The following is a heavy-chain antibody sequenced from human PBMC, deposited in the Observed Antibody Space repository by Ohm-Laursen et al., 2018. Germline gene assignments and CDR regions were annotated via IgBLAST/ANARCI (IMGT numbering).Heavy chain of an antibody. CDR2: IKSKTDGGTT. J-gene: IGHJ4*02. D-gene: IGHD2-2*02. V-gene: IGHV3-15*01. CDR1: GFTFSNAW. Sequence: SLRLSCAASGFTFSNAWMSWVRQAPGKGLEWVGRIKSKTDGGTTDYAAPVKGRFTISRDDSKNTLYLQMNSLRAEDTAIYYCAKGFSLSCYTGCDCWGQGTLVTVSS. CDR3: AKGFSLSCYTGCDC.